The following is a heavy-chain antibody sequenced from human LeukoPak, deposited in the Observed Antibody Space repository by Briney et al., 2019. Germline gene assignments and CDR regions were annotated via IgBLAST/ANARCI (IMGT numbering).Heavy chain of an antibody. D-gene: IGHD3-22*01. J-gene: IGHJ4*02. CDR2: ISVYNGKT. CDR1: GYIFTNYD. V-gene: IGHV1-18*01. Sequence: GASVMVSCKASGYIFTNYDISWVRQAPGQGLEWMGLISVYNGKTNYAQNLQGRVTMTTDTSTNTAYMELRSLRSGDTAIYYCARSVGDTMIVPTGYWGQGTLVTVSS. CDR3: ARSVGDTMIVPTGY.